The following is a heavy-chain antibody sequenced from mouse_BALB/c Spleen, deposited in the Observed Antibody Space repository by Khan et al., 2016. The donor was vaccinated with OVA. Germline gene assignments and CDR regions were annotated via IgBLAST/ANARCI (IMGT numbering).Heavy chain of an antibody. Sequence: QIQLVQSGPELRKPGETVKISCKTSGYTFTIYGMHWVRQAPGKGLKWMGWINTYTGEPTYADDFKGRFAFSLETSASTAYLQINILKNEDTDTYFSERVWYNRTMDYWGQGTSVTVSS. CDR3: ERVWYNRTMDY. J-gene: IGHJ4*01. CDR2: INTYTGEP. V-gene: IGHV9-3-1*01. CDR1: GYTFTIYG. D-gene: IGHD1-1*02.